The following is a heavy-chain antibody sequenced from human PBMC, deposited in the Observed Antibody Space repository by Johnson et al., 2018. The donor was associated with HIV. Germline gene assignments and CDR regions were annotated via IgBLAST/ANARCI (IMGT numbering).Heavy chain of an antibody. V-gene: IGHV3-11*04. Sequence: VQLVESGGGLVKPGGSLRPSCAASGFTFSDYYMSWIRQTPGKGLEWVSYISRSGTSVYYADTEKGRFSLSRDNAKHSLYLQMNSLRAEDTAVYYCARDRGYWDAFDIWGQGTMVTVSS. CDR1: GFTFSDYY. J-gene: IGHJ3*02. CDR2: ISRSGTSV. CDR3: ARDRGYWDAFDI. D-gene: IGHD3-22*01.